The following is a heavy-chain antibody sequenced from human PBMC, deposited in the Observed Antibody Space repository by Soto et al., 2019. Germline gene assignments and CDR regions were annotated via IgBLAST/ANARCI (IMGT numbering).Heavy chain of an antibody. J-gene: IGHJ4*02. CDR1: GFTFSNYG. CDR3: ARGSSRELEY. D-gene: IGHD1-1*01. Sequence: QVQLVESGGGVVQPGRSLRLSCAASGFTFSNYGIHWVRQAPGRGLAWVAIIWYDGSNKYYADSVKGRFTISRDNSKNTLYLQMNSLRGEDTAVYYCARGSSRELEYWGQGTLVTVSS. V-gene: IGHV3-33*01. CDR2: IWYDGSNK.